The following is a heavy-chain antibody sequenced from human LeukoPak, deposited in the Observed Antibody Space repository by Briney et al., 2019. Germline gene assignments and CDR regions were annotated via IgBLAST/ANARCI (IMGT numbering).Heavy chain of an antibody. CDR1: GYTFTSYG. CDR3: ARRGKTIVGATLGY. CDR2: INPNSGGT. Sequence: ASVKVSCKASGYTFTSYGISWVRQAPGQGLEWMGWINPNSGGTNYAQKFQGRVTMTRDTSISTAYMELSRLRSDDTAVYYCARRGKTIVGATLGYWGQGTLVTVSS. J-gene: IGHJ4*02. V-gene: IGHV1-2*02. D-gene: IGHD1-26*01.